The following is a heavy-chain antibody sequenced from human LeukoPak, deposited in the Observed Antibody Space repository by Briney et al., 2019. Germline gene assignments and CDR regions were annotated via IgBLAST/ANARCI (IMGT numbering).Heavy chain of an antibody. CDR3: ARAARSGNWFDP. CDR1: GYSISSGYY. CDR2: IYHSGST. J-gene: IGHJ5*02. D-gene: IGHD1-14*01. V-gene: IGHV4-38-2*02. Sequence: PETLSLTCTVSGYSISSGYYWGWIRQPPGKGLEWIGSIYHSGSTYYNPSLKSRVTISVDTSKNQFSLKLSSVTAADTAVYYCARAARSGNWFDPWGQGTLVTVSS.